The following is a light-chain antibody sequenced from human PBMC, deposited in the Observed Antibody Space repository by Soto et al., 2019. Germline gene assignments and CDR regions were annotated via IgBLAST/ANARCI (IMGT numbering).Light chain of an antibody. J-gene: IGLJ2*01. CDR3: ATWDDDLYTPI. CDR1: TSNVERNY. CDR2: NNN. V-gene: IGLV1-47*02. Sequence: QSVLTQPPSASGTPGQRVIITCSGGTSNVERNYVYWYQQLPGTAPKLLIYNNNQRPSGVPDRFSGSKSGTSASLAITGLRSDDEADYYCATWDDDLYTPIIGGGTKLTVL.